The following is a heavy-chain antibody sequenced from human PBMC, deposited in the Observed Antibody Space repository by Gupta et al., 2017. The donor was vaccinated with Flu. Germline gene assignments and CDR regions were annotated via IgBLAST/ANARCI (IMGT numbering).Heavy chain of an antibody. CDR1: CSPISSGVYS. D-gene: IGHD2-15*01. Sequence: VQLQQSGPGLLKPSQTLSLTCTVSCSPISSGVYSWGWIRQHPGKGLEWIGYIYYSGRNYYNPSLKRRVTISVDTSKNQFSLKLSSVTAADTAVYYWARGPNCSGGSCYSRTECFQHWGQGTLVTVSS. V-gene: IGHV4-31*03. CDR2: IYYSGRN. CDR3: ARGPNCSGGSCYSRTECFQH. J-gene: IGHJ1*01.